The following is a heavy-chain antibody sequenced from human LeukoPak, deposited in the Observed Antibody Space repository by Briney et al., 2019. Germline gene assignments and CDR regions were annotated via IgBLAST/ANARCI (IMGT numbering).Heavy chain of an antibody. V-gene: IGHV1-2*02. CDR3: ATDPRTTVFGTFRYYYMDV. D-gene: IGHD3-3*01. J-gene: IGHJ6*03. Sequence: ASVKVSCKTSGYTFADYYIHWVRQAPGQGLEWMGWINPDSGYTNYAQKFQGRVTMTRDTSINTAYMELSRLTSDDTAVYYCATDPRTTVFGTFRYYYMDVWGQGTTVTVSS. CDR2: INPDSGYT. CDR1: GYTFADYY.